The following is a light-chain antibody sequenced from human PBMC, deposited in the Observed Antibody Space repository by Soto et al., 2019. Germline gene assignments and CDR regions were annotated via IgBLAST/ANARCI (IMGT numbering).Light chain of an antibody. V-gene: IGLV2-18*02. CDR1: SSDVGIYNR. Sequence: QSVLTQPPSVSGSPGQSVTISCTGTSSDVGIYNRVSWYQQPPGTAPKLIIYGVNNRPSGVPDRFSGSKSGNTASLTISGLQAEDEADYYCSSSSSINTYVFGTGTKVTVL. CDR2: GVN. CDR3: SSSSSINTYV. J-gene: IGLJ1*01.